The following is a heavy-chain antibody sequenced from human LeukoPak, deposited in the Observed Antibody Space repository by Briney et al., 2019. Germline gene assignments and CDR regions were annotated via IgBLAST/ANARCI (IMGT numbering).Heavy chain of an antibody. Sequence: GASVTVSCKASGYTFSSYGISWVRQAPGQGLEWMGWISAYNGNTKYAQKLQGRVTMTTDTSTSTAYMELRRLRSDDTDVYYCARDKGKWEHLRYFDYWGQGTLVTVSS. CDR3: ARDKGKWEHLRYFDY. CDR1: GYTFSSYG. V-gene: IGHV1-18*01. CDR2: ISAYNGNT. J-gene: IGHJ4*02. D-gene: IGHD1-26*01.